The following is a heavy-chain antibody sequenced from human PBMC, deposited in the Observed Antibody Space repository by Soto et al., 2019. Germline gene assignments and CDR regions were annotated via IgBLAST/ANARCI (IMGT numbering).Heavy chain of an antibody. J-gene: IGHJ6*03. D-gene: IGHD5-12*01. CDR3: ARELGGYDYLYYCYCMDV. CDR2: IIPVLDMA. V-gene: IGHV1-69*08. CDR1: GDIFDSLT. Sequence: QVQLVQSGAEMKKPGSSVKVSCQASGDIFDSLTINWVRQAPGQGLEWMGRIIPVLDMANYAQKFQGRVAIIADKSTSTVYMELSSLTSEYTAVYYFARELGGYDYLYYCYCMDVWGEGNTVTVSS.